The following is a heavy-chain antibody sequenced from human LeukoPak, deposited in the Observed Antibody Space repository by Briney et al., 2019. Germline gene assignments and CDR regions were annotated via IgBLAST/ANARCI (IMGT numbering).Heavy chain of an antibody. CDR3: ARGALDTKTRFDY. Sequence: SETLSLTCAVSGGSIRSSSYYWGWIRQPPGKGLEWIGSIYYSGTTYYNPSLKSRVTISVDASKNQFSLRLSSLTAADTAVYYCARGALDTKTRFDYWGQGTLVTVSS. V-gene: IGHV4-39*07. CDR1: GGSIRSSSYY. J-gene: IGHJ4*02. D-gene: IGHD5-18*01. CDR2: IYYSGTT.